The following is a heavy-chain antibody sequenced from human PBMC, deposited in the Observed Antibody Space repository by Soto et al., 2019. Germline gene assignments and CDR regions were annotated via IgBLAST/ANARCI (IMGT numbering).Heavy chain of an antibody. Sequence: QVQLQESGPGLVKPSQTLSLTGTVSGAPVNSGTYHWSWIRQLPGQGLEWIGYITRSPFYNPSLKGRFTISLDTSRNQFSLDLTSVTAADTAVYYCATWIAGARGRGYWGQGTLVTVSS. D-gene: IGHD1-26*01. CDR1: GAPVNSGTYH. V-gene: IGHV4-31*03. CDR2: ITRSP. CDR3: ATWIAGARGRGY. J-gene: IGHJ4*02.